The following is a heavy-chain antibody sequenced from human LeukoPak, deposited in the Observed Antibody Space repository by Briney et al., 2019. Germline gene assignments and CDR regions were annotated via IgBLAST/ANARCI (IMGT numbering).Heavy chain of an antibody. CDR2: ISYDGSNN. D-gene: IGHD3-10*01. CDR1: GFTFSSYG. Sequence: GGSLRLSCAASGFTFSSYGMHWVRQAPGKGLEWVAVISYDGSNNYYADSVKGRFTISRDNSKNTLYLQMNSLRAEDAAVYYCAKDSHYYGSGSYYKNWFDPWGQGTLVTVSS. CDR3: AKDSHYYGSGSYYKNWFDP. J-gene: IGHJ5*02. V-gene: IGHV3-30*18.